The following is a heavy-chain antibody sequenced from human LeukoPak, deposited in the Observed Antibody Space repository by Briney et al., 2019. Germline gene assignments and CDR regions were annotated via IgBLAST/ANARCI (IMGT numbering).Heavy chain of an antibody. Sequence: GGSLRLSCEASGFTFSSYAMSWVRQAPGKGLEWVSGVIGSGGSTYYADSVKGRFTVSRDNSKSTLYLQMNSLRAEDTAVYYCARDLKVTMVRNGMDVWGQGTTVTVSS. D-gene: IGHD3-10*01. J-gene: IGHJ6*02. CDR3: ARDLKVTMVRNGMDV. CDR2: VIGSGGST. CDR1: GFTFSSYA. V-gene: IGHV3-23*01.